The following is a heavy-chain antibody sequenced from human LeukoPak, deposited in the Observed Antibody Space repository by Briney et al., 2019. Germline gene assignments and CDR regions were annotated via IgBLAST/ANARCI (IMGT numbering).Heavy chain of an antibody. D-gene: IGHD3-22*01. CDR3: AREGGDSSGYYGPHFDY. CDR1: GGTFSSYA. V-gene: IGHV1-69*13. J-gene: IGHJ4*02. Sequence: SVKVSCKASGGTFSSYAISWVRQAPGQGLEWMGGIIPIFGTANCAQKFQGRVTITADESTSTAYMELSSLRSEDTAVYYCAREGGDSSGYYGPHFDYWGQGTLVTVSS. CDR2: IIPIFGTA.